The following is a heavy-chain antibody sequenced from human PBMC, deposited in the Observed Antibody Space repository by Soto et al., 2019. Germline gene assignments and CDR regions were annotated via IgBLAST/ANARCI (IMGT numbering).Heavy chain of an antibody. CDR1: GFTFSNDW. V-gene: IGHV3-74*01. Sequence: GSLRLSCSASGFTFSNDWMNWVRQGPGKGLEWVSRIISGGSRVSYADSVKGRFTIARDNAKNTLYLEMHSLTAEDTAVYYCARERTSKGGMDVWGQGTTVTVSS. J-gene: IGHJ6*02. CDR2: IISGGSRV. CDR3: ARERTSKGGMDV.